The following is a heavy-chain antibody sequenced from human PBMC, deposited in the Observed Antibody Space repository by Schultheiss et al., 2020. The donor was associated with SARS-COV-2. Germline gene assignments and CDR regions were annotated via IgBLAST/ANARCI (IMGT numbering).Heavy chain of an antibody. D-gene: IGHD1-14*01. J-gene: IGHJ6*02. V-gene: IGHV1-46*01. CDR3: AQKSAPDNRMDV. CDR1: GNIFISDH. Sequence: GESLKISCKASGNIFISDHMHWVRQAPGQGLEWMGMINPGGDDTIYAQKFHGRVTMTRDTSTRTVYMEVSSLRSEDTAVYYCAQKSAPDNRMDVWGQGTTVTVSS. CDR2: INPGGDDT.